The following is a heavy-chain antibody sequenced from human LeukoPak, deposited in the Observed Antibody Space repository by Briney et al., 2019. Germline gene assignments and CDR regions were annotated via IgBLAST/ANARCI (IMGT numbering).Heavy chain of an antibody. V-gene: IGHV4-59*01. CDR3: ARVPHCSSNSCQAWFDP. J-gene: IGHJ5*02. CDR2: IYYSGST. D-gene: IGHD2-2*01. Sequence: SETLSLTCTFSGGSIRDDYWSWIRQPPGKGLEWIGNIYYSGSTKYNPSLKSRVTISIDTSRNQFSLKLTSVTAADTAVYYCARVPHCSSNSCQAWFDPWGQGTLVTISS. CDR1: GGSIRDDY.